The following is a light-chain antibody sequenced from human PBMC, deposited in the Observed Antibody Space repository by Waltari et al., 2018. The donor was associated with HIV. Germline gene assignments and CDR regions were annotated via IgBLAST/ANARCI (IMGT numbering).Light chain of an antibody. J-gene: IGKJ4*01. V-gene: IGKV3-11*01. CDR2: DAS. CDR1: QSVSSY. CDR3: QQRSNWLT. Sequence: EIVLTQSPATLSLSPGERATLSCRASQSVSSYVAWYQQKPGQAPRLLIYDASNRATGIPARFSGSGSGTDFTLTISSREPEDFAVYYCQQRSNWLTFGGGTKVEIK.